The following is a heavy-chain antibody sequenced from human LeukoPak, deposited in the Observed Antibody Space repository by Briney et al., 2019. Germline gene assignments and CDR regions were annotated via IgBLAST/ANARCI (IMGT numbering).Heavy chain of an antibody. CDR1: GFTFRKSA. V-gene: IGHV3-23*01. CDR3: AKDYHCDS. CDR2: ITSGGGP. Sequence: GGSLRLSCAASGFTFRKSAMSWVRQAPGKGLEWVSSITSGGGPYYTDSVEGRFTISRDNSKNTLYLQMNSLRAEDTAIYFCAKDYHCDSWGQGTLVTVTS. J-gene: IGHJ4*02.